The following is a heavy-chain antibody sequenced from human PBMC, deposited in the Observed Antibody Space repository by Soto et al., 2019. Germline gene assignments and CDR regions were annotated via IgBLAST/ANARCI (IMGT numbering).Heavy chain of an antibody. CDR2: IYSGETT. CDR3: TRDGRGLGRLSLFEY. D-gene: IGHD2-21*02. V-gene: IGHV3-53*01. J-gene: IGHJ4*02. Sequence: GGSLRLSCTVSGFAFNVNSDYMNWVRQTPGKGLEWVASIYSGETTYYADSVRGRFTISSDKSKNTLYFQLSSLRIEDTAVYYCTRDGRGLGRLSLFEYWGQGVLVTVSS. CDR1: GFAFNVNSDY.